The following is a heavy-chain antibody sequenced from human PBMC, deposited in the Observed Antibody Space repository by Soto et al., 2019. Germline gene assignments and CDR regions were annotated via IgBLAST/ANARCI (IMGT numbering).Heavy chain of an antibody. Sequence: QITLKESGPTLVKPTQTLTLTCAFSGSSLSTNGVGLAWIRQPPGKALEWLALIFWNDDRRYSPSLKSRLTTVKDTSKNHVVLTMPDMDPVDTATYSCAHRPSTAPGYFDYWGQGTLVTVSS. J-gene: IGHJ4*02. D-gene: IGHD2-15*01. CDR1: GSSLSTNGVG. CDR3: AHRPSTAPGYFDY. V-gene: IGHV2-5*01. CDR2: IFWNDDR.